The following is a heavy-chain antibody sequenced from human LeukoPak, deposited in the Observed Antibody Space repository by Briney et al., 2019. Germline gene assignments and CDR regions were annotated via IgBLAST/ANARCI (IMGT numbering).Heavy chain of an antibody. Sequence: SETLSLTCTVSGASISSYYWSWVRQPAGKGLEWVGLMYTSGSTNYNPSLKSRVTMSIDTSKNQLSLRLSSVTAADTAVYHCARTSDDFWSGWFDPWGQGTLVTVSS. CDR1: GASISSYY. V-gene: IGHV4-4*07. CDR2: MYTSGST. CDR3: ARTSDDFWSGWFDP. D-gene: IGHD3-3*01. J-gene: IGHJ5*02.